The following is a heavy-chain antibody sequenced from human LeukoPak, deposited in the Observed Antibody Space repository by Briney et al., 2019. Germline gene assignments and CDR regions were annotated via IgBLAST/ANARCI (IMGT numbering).Heavy chain of an antibody. Sequence: GGSLRLSCAASGFTVSSNHISWVRQAPGKGLEWVSVIHNVGTTYYADSVRGRFTISRDNAKNSLYLQMNTLRAEDTAVYYCARKLTGSFDVWGQGTMVTVSS. V-gene: IGHV3-66*01. D-gene: IGHD7-27*01. CDR1: GFTVSSNH. CDR3: ARKLTGSFDV. CDR2: IHNVGTT. J-gene: IGHJ3*01.